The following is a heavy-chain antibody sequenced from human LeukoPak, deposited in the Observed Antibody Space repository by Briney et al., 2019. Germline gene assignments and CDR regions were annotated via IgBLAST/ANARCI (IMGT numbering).Heavy chain of an antibody. CDR1: GYTFIGYY. J-gene: IGHJ6*02. D-gene: IGHD3-10*01. CDR3: VRDRYYGSGSFYQMAV. V-gene: IGHV1-2*02. Sequence: GASVKVSCKASGYTFIGYYMHWVRQAPGQGLEWMGWINPNSGGTDYEQKFQGRVTMTRDTSISTAYMELSRLRSDDTAVYYCVRDRYYGSGSFYQMAVWGQGTTVTVSS. CDR2: INPNSGGT.